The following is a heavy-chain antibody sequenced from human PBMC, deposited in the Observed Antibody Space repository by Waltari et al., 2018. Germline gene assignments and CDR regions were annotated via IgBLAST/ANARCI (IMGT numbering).Heavy chain of an antibody. D-gene: IGHD6-13*01. V-gene: IGHV4-34*01. CDR1: GGSFSGYY. CDR2: INHSGST. CDR3: ARTGYSSSWSTADYFDY. Sequence: QVQLQQWGAGLLKPSETLSLTCAVYGGSFSGYYWSWIRQPPGKGLEWIGEINHSGSTNYNPSLKSRVTISVDTSKNQFSLKLSSVTAADTAVYYCARTGYSSSWSTADYFDYWGQGTLVTVSS. J-gene: IGHJ4*02.